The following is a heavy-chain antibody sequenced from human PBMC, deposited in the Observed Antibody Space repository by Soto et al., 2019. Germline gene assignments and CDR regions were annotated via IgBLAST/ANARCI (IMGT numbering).Heavy chain of an antibody. V-gene: IGHV5-10-1*01. J-gene: IGHJ5*02. CDR3: ARLYNSPLAS. Sequence: GESLKISCKGSGYSFTIYCISWVLQMPGKGLEWMGRIDPSDSYTNYSPSFQGHVTISADKSISTAYLQWSSLKASDTAMYYCARLYNSPLASWGQGTLVTVSS. CDR2: IDPSDSYT. CDR1: GYSFTIYC. D-gene: IGHD1-1*01.